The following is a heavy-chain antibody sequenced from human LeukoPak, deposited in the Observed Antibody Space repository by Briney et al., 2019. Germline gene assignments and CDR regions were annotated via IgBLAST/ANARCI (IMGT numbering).Heavy chain of an antibody. CDR2: IHYDGSNN. CDR1: GFTFSSYA. D-gene: IGHD6-13*01. V-gene: IGHV3-30*02. J-gene: IGHJ4*02. CDR3: AKDHGSSDWYYFNY. Sequence: GGSLRLSCAASGFTFSSYAMHWVRQAPGKGLEWVAFIHYDGSNNYYADSVKGRFTISRDNSKNTLYLQMNTLRADDTAVYYCAKDHGSSDWYYFNYWGQGTLVTVSS.